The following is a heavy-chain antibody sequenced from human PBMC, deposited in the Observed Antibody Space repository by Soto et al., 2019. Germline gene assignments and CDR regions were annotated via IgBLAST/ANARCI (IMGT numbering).Heavy chain of an antibody. CDR3: ARDSSSWYGANNWFDP. D-gene: IGHD6-13*01. V-gene: IGHV4-38-2*02. Sequence: LETPSLTCAVSGYSISSGYYWGWIRQPPGKGLEWIGSIYHSGSTYYNPSLKSRVTISVDTSKNQFSLKLSSVTAADTAVYYCARDSSSWYGANNWFDPWGQGTRVTGS. J-gene: IGHJ5*02. CDR2: IYHSGST. CDR1: GYSISSGYY.